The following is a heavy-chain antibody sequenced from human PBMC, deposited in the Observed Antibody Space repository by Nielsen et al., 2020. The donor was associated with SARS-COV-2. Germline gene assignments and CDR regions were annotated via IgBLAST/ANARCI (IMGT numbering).Heavy chain of an antibody. CDR2: ISSSSSYI. V-gene: IGHV3-21*01. D-gene: IGHD6-6*01. CDR1: GFTFSSYS. J-gene: IGHJ5*02. CDR3: ARVFWAARPGWFDP. Sequence: GGSLRLSCAASGFTFSSYSMNWVRQAPGKGLEWVSSISSSSSYIYYADSVKGRFTISRDNAKNSLYLQMNSLRAEDTAVYYCARVFWAARPGWFDPWGQGTLVTVSS.